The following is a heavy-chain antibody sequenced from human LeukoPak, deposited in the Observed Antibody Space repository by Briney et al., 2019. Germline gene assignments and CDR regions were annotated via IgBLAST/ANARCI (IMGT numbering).Heavy chain of an antibody. Sequence: SQTLSLTCTVSGGSISSGGYYWSWIRQPPGEGLEWIGYIYYRGSTYYQPSLKSGVTISLDTSKNQFSLKLSSVTAADTAVYYCARVTTVTTSFHFDYWGQGTLGTVSS. D-gene: IGHD4-17*01. V-gene: IGHV4-30-4*01. CDR1: GGSISSGGYY. CDR3: ARVTTVTTSFHFDY. J-gene: IGHJ4*02. CDR2: IYYRGST.